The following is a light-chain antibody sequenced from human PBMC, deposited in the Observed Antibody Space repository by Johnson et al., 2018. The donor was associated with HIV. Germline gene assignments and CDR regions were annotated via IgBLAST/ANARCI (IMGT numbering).Light chain of an antibody. J-gene: IGLJ1*01. CDR1: SSNIGNNY. CDR2: ENN. CDR3: GTCDSSLSAGYV. Sequence: QPVLTQPPSVSAAPGQKVTISCSGSSSNIGNNYVSWYQQLPGTAPKLLIYENNKRPSGIPDRFSGSKSGTSATLGITGLQTGDEADYYCGTCDSSLSAGYVFGTGTKVTVL. V-gene: IGLV1-51*02.